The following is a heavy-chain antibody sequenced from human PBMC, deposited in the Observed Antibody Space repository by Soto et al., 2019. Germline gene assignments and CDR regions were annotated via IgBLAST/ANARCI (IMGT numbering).Heavy chain of an antibody. J-gene: IGHJ3*02. CDR2: IKSKTDGGTT. Sequence: GGSLRLSCAASGFTFSNAWMNWVRQAPGKGLEWVGRIKSKTDGGTTDYAAPVKGRFTISRDDSKNTLYLQMNSLKTEDTAVYYCITDPYSGSYWGAEAFDIWGQGTMVTVSS. V-gene: IGHV3-15*07. D-gene: IGHD1-26*01. CDR3: ITDPYSGSYWGAEAFDI. CDR1: GFTFSNAW.